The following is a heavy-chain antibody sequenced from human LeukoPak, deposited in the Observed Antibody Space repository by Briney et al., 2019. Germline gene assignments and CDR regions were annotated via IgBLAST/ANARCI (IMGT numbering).Heavy chain of an antibody. CDR2: INPNSGGT. V-gene: IGHV1-2*02. CDR1: GYPFTGYY. J-gene: IGHJ3*02. CDR3: AREGWEPDAFDI. Sequence: ASVKFSFKASGYPFTGYYMHWGRPAPGQGLGWMGWINPNSGGTNYSQKFQGRGTMTRDTSISTAYMELSRLRSDDTAVYYCAREGWEPDAFDIWGQGTMVTVSS. D-gene: IGHD1-26*01.